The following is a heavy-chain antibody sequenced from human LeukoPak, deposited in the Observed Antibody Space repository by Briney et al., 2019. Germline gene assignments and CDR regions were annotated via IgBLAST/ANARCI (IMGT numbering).Heavy chain of an antibody. CDR2: INPNGGST. CDR1: GYTFTSYY. CDR3: ARDAGVYAFDY. D-gene: IGHD5/OR15-5a*01. V-gene: IGHV1-46*01. Sequence: ASVKVSCKASGYTFTSYYMHWVRQAPGQGLEWMGIINPNGGSTSYAQKFQGRVTMTRDTSTSTVYMELRSLSSEEAAVYYCARDAGVYAFDYWGQGTLVTVPS. J-gene: IGHJ4*02.